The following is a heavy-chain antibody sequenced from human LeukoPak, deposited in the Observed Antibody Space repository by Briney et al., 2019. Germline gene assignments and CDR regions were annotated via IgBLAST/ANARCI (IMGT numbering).Heavy chain of an antibody. Sequence: PSETLSLTCTVSGGSISYYYWSWIRQPPGKGLEWIGCIYYSGSTNYIPSLTSRVTISVDTSKNQFSLKLRSVTAADTAVYYCARQGTVATRFDPWGQGTLVTVSS. CDR3: ARQGTVATRFDP. V-gene: IGHV4-59*08. CDR2: IYYSGST. D-gene: IGHD6-19*01. CDR1: GGSISYYY. J-gene: IGHJ5*02.